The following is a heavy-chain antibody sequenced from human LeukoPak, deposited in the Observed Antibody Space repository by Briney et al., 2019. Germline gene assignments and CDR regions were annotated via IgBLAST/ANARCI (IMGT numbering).Heavy chain of an antibody. J-gene: IGHJ4*02. Sequence: GASVKVSCKASGYTFTDYYMHWVRQAPGQGLEWMGWISPYNDNTNYAQKLQGRVTMTTETSTSTAYMELRSLRSDDTAVYYCARGGTSGWRTPNDDYWGQGTLVTVSS. V-gene: IGHV1-18*04. CDR1: GYTFTDYY. D-gene: IGHD6-19*01. CDR2: ISPYNDNT. CDR3: ARGGTSGWRTPNDDY.